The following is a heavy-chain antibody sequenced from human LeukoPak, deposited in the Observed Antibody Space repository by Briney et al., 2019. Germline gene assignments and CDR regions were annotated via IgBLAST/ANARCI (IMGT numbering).Heavy chain of an antibody. CDR1: GGSISSSSYY. CDR3: ARGSFVGSSWHESPLFDY. CDR2: IYYSGST. Sequence: SETLSLTCTVSGGSISSSSYYWGWIRQPPGKGLEWIGSIYYSGSTYYNPSLKSRVTISVDTSKNQFSLKLSSVAAADTAVYYCARGSFVGSSWHESPLFDYWGQGTLVTVSS. V-gene: IGHV4-39*07. D-gene: IGHD6-13*01. J-gene: IGHJ4*02.